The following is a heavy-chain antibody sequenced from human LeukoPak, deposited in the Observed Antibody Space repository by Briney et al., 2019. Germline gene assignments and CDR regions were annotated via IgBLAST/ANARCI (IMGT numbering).Heavy chain of an antibody. CDR3: ARPKNKRRFLEWLLFDY. V-gene: IGHV1-2*02. J-gene: IGHJ4*02. CDR2: INPNSGGT. Sequence: ASVKVSCKASGYTFTGYYMHWVRQAPGQGLEWMGWINPNSGGTNYAQKFQGRVTMTRDTSISTAYMELSRLRSDDTAVYYCARPKNKRRFLEWLLFDYWGLGTLVTVSS. CDR1: GYTFTGYY. D-gene: IGHD3-3*01.